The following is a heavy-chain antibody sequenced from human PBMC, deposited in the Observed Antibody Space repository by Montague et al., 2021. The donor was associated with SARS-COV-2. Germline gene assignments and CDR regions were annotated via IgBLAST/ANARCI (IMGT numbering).Heavy chain of an antibody. J-gene: IGHJ4*02. Sequence: SETLSLTCTVSGDSVCHDFWTWVRQPPGKGLEWIGYVYYSRSSSXNPSLRGRVSIAVDTSKNQFSLRLSTVTAADTAIYYCVRDPAPSGSGTFYDYWGQGTLVAVSS. CDR1: GDSVCHDF. CDR3: VRDPAPSGSGTFYDY. V-gene: IGHV4-59*02. D-gene: IGHD1-26*01. CDR2: VYYSRSS.